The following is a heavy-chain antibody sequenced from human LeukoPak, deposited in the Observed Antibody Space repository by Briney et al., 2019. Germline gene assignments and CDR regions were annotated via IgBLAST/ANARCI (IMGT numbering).Heavy chain of an antibody. CDR3: ARPGILGYCSSTSCHDAFDI. CDR1: GYDFTNKW. V-gene: IGHV5-51*01. Sequence: GESLKISCKASGYDFTNKWIAWVRQMPGKGLEWMGIIYPGDSDTRYSPSFQGQVTISADKSISTAYLQWSSLKASDTAMYYCARPGILGYCSSTSCHDAFDIWGQGTMVTVSS. CDR2: IYPGDSDT. D-gene: IGHD2-2*01. J-gene: IGHJ3*02.